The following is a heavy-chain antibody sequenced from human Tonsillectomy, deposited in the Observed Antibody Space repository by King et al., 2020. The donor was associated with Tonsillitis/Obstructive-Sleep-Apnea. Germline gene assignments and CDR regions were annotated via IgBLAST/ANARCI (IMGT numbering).Heavy chain of an antibody. V-gene: IGHV3-15*01. CDR1: GFTFSNAW. CDR2: IKSKNDGGTT. CDR3: TTEALIADAFDI. D-gene: IGHD2-21*01. Sequence: VQLVEAGGGLVKPGGSLRLSWAGSGFTFSNAWMSLVRQGPGEGLEWGGRIKSKNDGGTTDYAAPVEGRFTISREDSINTLFLQMNSLKTEDTAVYYCTTEALIADAFDIWGQGTMVTVSS. J-gene: IGHJ3*02.